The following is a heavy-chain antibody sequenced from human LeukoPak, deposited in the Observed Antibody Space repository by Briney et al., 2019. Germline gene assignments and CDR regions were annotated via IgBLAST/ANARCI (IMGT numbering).Heavy chain of an antibody. Sequence: GGSLRLSCAASGFTFYDYGMSCVRQARGKAVEWWSGINWNGRSTGYADSVKGRFTSSRDNAKKSLYLLINSLRAEDTALYSWARRGLQGYSYQFSPWGQGTLVTVSS. CDR3: ARRGLQGYSYQFSP. V-gene: IGHV3-20*04. D-gene: IGHD5-18*01. J-gene: IGHJ5*02. CDR1: GFTFYDYG. CDR2: INWNGRST.